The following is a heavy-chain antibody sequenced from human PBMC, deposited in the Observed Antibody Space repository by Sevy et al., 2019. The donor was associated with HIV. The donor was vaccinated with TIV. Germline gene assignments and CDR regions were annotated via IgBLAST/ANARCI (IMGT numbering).Heavy chain of an antibody. V-gene: IGHV3-49*03. CDR2: IRSKAYGGTT. Sequence: GGSLRLSCTASGFTFGDYAMSWFRQAPGKGLEWVGFIRSKAYGGTTEYAASVKCRFTISSEDTKSIAYLQMNSLKTEDKAVYYCTRHHDYGSPESNESYEHWGQGTLVTVSS. D-gene: IGHD3-10*01. CDR3: TRHHDYGSPESNESYEH. J-gene: IGHJ1*01. CDR1: GFTFGDYA.